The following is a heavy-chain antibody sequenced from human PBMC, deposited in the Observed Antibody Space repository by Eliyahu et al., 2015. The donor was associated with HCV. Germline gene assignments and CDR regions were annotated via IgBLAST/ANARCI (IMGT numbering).Heavy chain of an antibody. CDR3: ARSGQKYSGSYERDY. D-gene: IGHD1-26*01. J-gene: IGHJ4*02. V-gene: IGHV3-21*01. CDR1: GFTFSXYS. CDR2: ISSSSSYI. Sequence: EVQLVESGGGLVKPGGSLRLSCAASGFTFSXYSMNWVRQAPGKGLEGVSSISSSSSYIYYADSVKGRFTISRDNAKNSLYLQMNSLRAEDTAVYYCARSGQKYSGSYERDYWGQGTLVTVSS.